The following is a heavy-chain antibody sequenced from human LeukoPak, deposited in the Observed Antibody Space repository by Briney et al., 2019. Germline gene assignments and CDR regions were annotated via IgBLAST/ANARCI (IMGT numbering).Heavy chain of an antibody. J-gene: IGHJ6*02. CDR1: GFTFSSYD. V-gene: IGHV3-13*04. D-gene: IGHD3-10*01. CDR2: IGPAGDT. CDR3: ARVGALVRGVDVYYGMDV. Sequence: PGGSLRLSCAASGFTFSSYDMHWVRLPTGKGLEWVSAIGPAGDTYYSDSVKGRFTISRENAKNSLYLQMNSLRAGDTGVYYCARVGALVRGVDVYYGMDVWGQGTTVTVSS.